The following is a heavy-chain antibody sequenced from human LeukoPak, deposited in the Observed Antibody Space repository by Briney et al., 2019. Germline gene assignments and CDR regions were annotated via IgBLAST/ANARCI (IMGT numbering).Heavy chain of an antibody. CDR1: GFTFSSHW. Sequence: PGGSLRLSCVDSGFTFSSHWMSWVRQAPGKGLEWVSYISSSGSTIYYADSVKGRFTMSRDDSKNTLYLQMNSLRAEDTAVYYCARDRGNSYGYPTLNWYFDLWGRGTLVTVSS. J-gene: IGHJ2*01. CDR2: ISSSGSTI. CDR3: ARDRGNSYGYPTLNWYFDL. V-gene: IGHV3-48*01. D-gene: IGHD5-18*01.